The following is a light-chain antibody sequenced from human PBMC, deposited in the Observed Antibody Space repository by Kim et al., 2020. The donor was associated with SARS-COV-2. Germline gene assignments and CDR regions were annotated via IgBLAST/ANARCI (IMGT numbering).Light chain of an antibody. CDR2: RNN. Sequence: QRVTISCSGSSSNIGSNYVYWYQQLPGTAPKLLIYRNNQRPSGVPDRFSGSKSGASASLAISGPRSEDEADYYCAAWDDSLSGYVFGTGTKVTVL. CDR1: SSNIGSNY. CDR3: AAWDDSLSGYV. V-gene: IGLV1-47*01. J-gene: IGLJ1*01.